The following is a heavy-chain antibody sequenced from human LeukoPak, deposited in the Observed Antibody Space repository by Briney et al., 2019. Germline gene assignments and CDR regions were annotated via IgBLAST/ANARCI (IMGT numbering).Heavy chain of an antibody. J-gene: IGHJ4*02. CDR1: GGTFSSYA. D-gene: IGHD3-22*01. V-gene: IGHV1-69*06. Sequence: ASVKVSCKASGGTFSSYAISWVRQAPGQGREWMGGIIPIFGTANYAQKFQGRVTITADKSTSTAYMELSSLRSEDTAVYYCARDRSEDHYDSSGYYYALDYWGQGTLVTVSS. CDR3: ARDRSEDHYDSSGYYYALDY. CDR2: IIPIFGTA.